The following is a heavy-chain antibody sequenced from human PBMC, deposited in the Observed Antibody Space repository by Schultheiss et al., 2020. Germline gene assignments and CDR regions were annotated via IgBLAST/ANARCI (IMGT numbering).Heavy chain of an antibody. D-gene: IGHD2-2*01. V-gene: IGHV3-9*01. CDR3: AKDQAGWCSGTSCNGMDV. Sequence: GGSLRLSCAASGFTFDDYAMHWVRQAPGKGLEWVSGISWNSGSIGYADSVKGRFTISRDNAKNSLYLQMNSLRPEDTALYYCAKDQAGWCSGTSCNGMDVWGQGTTVTGSS. CDR1: GFTFDDYA. CDR2: ISWNSGSI. J-gene: IGHJ6*02.